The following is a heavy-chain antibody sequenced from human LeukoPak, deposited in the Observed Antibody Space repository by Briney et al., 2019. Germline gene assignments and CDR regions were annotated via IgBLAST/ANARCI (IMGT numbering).Heavy chain of an antibody. V-gene: IGHV3-30*04. Sequence: PGGSLRLSCAATGFTFSSYAMHWVRQAPGKGLEWVALISYDGSHKYSADSVKGRFTISRDNSKNSLYLQMNSLRTDDTAVYYCAKDSLVRGGYLDYWGQGTLVTVSS. J-gene: IGHJ4*02. CDR1: GFTFSSYA. D-gene: IGHD3-10*01. CDR3: AKDSLVRGGYLDY. CDR2: ISYDGSHK.